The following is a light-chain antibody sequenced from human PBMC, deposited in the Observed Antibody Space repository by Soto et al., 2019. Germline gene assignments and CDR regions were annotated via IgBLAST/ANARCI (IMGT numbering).Light chain of an antibody. CDR1: SSDVGGYHY. CDR2: GVN. Sequence: QSALTQPRSVSGSPGQSVTLSCTGTSSDVGGYHYVSWYQHHPGKAPKIIIYGVNKRPSGVPDRFSGSKSGNTASLTISGLQTEDEADYYCCSYAGSYTLVFGGGTQLTVL. CDR3: CSYAGSYTLV. V-gene: IGLV2-11*01. J-gene: IGLJ2*01.